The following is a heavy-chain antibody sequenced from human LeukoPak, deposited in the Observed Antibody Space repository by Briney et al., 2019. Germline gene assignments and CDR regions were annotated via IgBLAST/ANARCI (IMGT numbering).Heavy chain of an antibody. CDR2: ISSSSSTI. D-gene: IGHD3-22*01. V-gene: IGHV3-48*01. CDR1: GFTFSSYS. Sequence: GGSLRLSCAASGFTFSSYSMNWVRQAPGKGLEWVSYISSSSSTIYYADSVKGRFTISRDNAKNSLYLQMNSLRAEDTAVYYCARGSYYYDSSGKWHFDYWGQGTLVTVSS. CDR3: ARGSYYYDSSGKWHFDY. J-gene: IGHJ4*02.